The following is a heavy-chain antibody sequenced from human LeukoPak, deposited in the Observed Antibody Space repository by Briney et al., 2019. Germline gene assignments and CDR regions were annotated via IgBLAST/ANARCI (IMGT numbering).Heavy chain of an antibody. CDR2: ISRGGATI. CDR3: AAGTYDTNGYVFDY. V-gene: IGHV3-48*03. J-gene: IGHJ4*02. D-gene: IGHD3-22*01. CDR1: GFTFSSCE. Sequence: GGSLRLSCAASGFTFSSCEMNGVRQAPGKGLEWVSYISRGGATIYYADSVKGRFTISRDNAMNSLYLQMNSLRAEDTAVYYCAAGTYDTNGYVFDYWGRGTLVTVSS.